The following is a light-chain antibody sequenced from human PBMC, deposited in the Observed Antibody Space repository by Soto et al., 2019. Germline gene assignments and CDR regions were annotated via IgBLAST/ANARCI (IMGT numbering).Light chain of an antibody. CDR2: AAS. Sequence: EIVMTQSPGTLSVSPGERATLPCRASQSVTNNLAWYQQKPGQAPRLLIYAASTRATGIPARFSGSGSGTEFTLTISSLQSEDFAVYYCQQYNDWLALTFGGGTKVEIK. CDR3: QQYNDWLALT. V-gene: IGKV3-15*01. CDR1: QSVTNN. J-gene: IGKJ4*01.